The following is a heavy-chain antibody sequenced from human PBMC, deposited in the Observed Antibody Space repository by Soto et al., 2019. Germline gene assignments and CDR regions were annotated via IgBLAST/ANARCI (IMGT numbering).Heavy chain of an antibody. V-gene: IGHV4-30-4*01. CDR3: ARVSGFRFGELPPGAFDI. Sequence: QVQLQESGPGLVKPSQTLSLTCTVSGGSISSGDYYWSWIRQPPGKGLEWIGYIYYSGSTYYNPSLKSRVTISVDTSKNQFSLKLSSVTAADTAVYYCARVSGFRFGELPPGAFDIWGQGTMVTVSS. CDR1: GGSISSGDYY. D-gene: IGHD3-10*01. CDR2: IYYSGST. J-gene: IGHJ3*02.